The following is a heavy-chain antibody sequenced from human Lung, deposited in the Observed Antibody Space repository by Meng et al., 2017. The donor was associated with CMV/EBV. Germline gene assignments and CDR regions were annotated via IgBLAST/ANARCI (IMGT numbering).Heavy chain of an antibody. CDR1: GYSFTTYA. V-gene: IGHV1-3*01. D-gene: IGHD2-2*01. CDR2: INAGNGNT. Sequence: QVHVVQFGAGVKKPGASVKVSCKASGYSFTTYAMHWVRQAPGQRLEWMGWINAGNGNTKYSEKFQSRVTITRDTAASTAYMELSSLRSEDTAVYYCARTGCSSSSCYDYWGQGTLVTVSS. J-gene: IGHJ4*02. CDR3: ARTGCSSSSCYDY.